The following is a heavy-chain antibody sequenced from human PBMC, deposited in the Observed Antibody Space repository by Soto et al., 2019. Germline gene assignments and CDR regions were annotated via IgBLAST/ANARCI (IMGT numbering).Heavy chain of an antibody. J-gene: IGHJ6*03. CDR1: GGSISSYY. V-gene: IGHV4-59*08. D-gene: IGHD2-15*01. Sequence: SEPLSLTCTVSGGSISSYYWRWIRQPPGKGLEWIGYIYYSGSTNYNPSLKSRVTISVDTSKNQFSLKLSSVTAADTAVYYCARHDSGGSYYYYYYMDVWGKGTTVTVSS. CDR3: ARHDSGGSYYYYYYMDV. CDR2: IYYSGST.